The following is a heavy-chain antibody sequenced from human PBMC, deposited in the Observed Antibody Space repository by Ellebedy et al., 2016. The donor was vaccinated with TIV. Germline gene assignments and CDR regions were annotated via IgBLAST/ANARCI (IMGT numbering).Heavy chain of an antibody. V-gene: IGHV4-59*01. J-gene: IGHJ6*02. CDR3: ARFANSYGLDV. CDR2: VYYSGDT. Sequence: MPSETLSLTCTVSGGSIRSYYWSWIRQPPGKGLEWIGYVYYSGDTNYKPSLKSRVSMSVDTSKNQFSLKLSSVTAADTAVYYCARFANSYGLDVWGQGTTVTVS. CDR1: GGSIRSYY.